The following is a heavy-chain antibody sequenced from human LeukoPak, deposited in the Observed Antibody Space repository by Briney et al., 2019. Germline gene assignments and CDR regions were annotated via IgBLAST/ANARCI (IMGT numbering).Heavy chain of an antibody. V-gene: IGHV3-21*01. CDR3: TRNSGYDDY. D-gene: IGHD5-12*01. CDR1: GFTFSTYS. CDR2: ISSSSTDI. J-gene: IGHJ4*02. Sequence: GGSLRLSCAASGFTFSTYSMNWVRQVPGKGLEWVSCISSSSTDIYYADSLKGRFTTSRDNAKNSLYLQMNSLRAEDTAVYFCTRNSGYDDYWGQGTLVTVSS.